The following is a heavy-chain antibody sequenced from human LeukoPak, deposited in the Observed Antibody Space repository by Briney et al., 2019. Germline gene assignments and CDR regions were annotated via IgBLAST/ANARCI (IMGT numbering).Heavy chain of an antibody. CDR3: ARPRYSGSGDFDI. CDR2: INHSGST. CDR1: GGSISSYY. J-gene: IGHJ3*02. D-gene: IGHD1-26*01. Sequence: SETLSLTCTISGGSISSYYWSWIRQPPGKGLEWIGEINHSGSTNYNPSLKSRVTISVDTSKNQFSLKMSSVTAADTAVYYCARPRYSGSGDFDIWGQGTMVTVSS. V-gene: IGHV4-34*01.